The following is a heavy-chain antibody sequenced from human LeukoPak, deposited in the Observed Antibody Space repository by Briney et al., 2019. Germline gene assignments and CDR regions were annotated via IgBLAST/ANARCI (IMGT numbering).Heavy chain of an antibody. CDR1: GGSISNSNYY. D-gene: IGHD1-26*01. CDR2: IYYSGST. V-gene: IGHV4-39*07. Sequence: SETLSLTCTVSGGSISNSNYYWGWIRQPPEKGLEWIGSIYYSGSTFYRASLKSRATISADTSKNQVSLKLSSMTAADTAVYYCARDRRRERLHAFDIWGQGTRVTVSS. CDR3: ARDRRRERLHAFDI. J-gene: IGHJ3*02.